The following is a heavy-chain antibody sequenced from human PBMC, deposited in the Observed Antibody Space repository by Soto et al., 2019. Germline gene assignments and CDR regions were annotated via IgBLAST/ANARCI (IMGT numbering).Heavy chain of an antibody. CDR1: GGSVSSGSYY. J-gene: IGHJ4*02. D-gene: IGHD6-19*01. Sequence: XETLSLTCTVSGGSVSSGSYYWSWIRQPPGKGLEWIGYIYYSGSTNYNPSLKSRVTISVDTSKNQFSLKLSSVTAADTAVYYCARTGYSSGWYYFDYWGQGTLVTVSS. CDR2: IYYSGST. CDR3: ARTGYSSGWYYFDY. V-gene: IGHV4-61*01.